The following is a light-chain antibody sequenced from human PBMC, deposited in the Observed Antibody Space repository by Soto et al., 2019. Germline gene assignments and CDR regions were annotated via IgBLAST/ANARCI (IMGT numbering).Light chain of an antibody. CDR3: QQSYSTPWT. CDR2: GAS. CDR1: QSISSY. Sequence: DIQMTQSPSSLSASVGDRVTITCRASQSISSYLNWYQQKPGKAPKLLISGASSLKSGVPSRLSGSGSGTDFSLTINSLQPEDYATYYCQQSYSTPWTFGQGTKVEI. J-gene: IGKJ1*01. V-gene: IGKV1-39*01.